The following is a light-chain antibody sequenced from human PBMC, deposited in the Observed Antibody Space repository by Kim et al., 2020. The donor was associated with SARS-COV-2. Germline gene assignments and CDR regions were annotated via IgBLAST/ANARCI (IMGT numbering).Light chain of an antibody. J-gene: IGKJ4*01. V-gene: IGKV1-27*01. CDR3: QKYNSIPLT. CDR2: AAS. CDR1: QAISNY. Sequence: SASVGDRVTITCRASQAISNYLAWYQQRPGKVPKLLIYAASTLQSGVPSRFSGSGSGTDFTLTISSLQPEDVATYYCQKYNSIPLTFGGGTKVEIK.